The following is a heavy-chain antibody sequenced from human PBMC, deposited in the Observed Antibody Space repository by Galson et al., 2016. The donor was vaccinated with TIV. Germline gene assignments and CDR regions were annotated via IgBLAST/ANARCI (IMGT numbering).Heavy chain of an antibody. Sequence: SLRLSCAASGFTFSSYDMHWVRQAPGKGLQWVAVIWYDGNDKYYADSVKGRFTISRDNSNNTLYLQMNSLRAEDTAVYYCARDRKYYDILTAGNSYYGMDVWGQGTTVTVSS. CDR1: GFTFSSYD. CDR3: ARDRKYYDILTAGNSYYGMDV. V-gene: IGHV3-33*01. D-gene: IGHD3-9*01. CDR2: IWYDGNDK. J-gene: IGHJ6*02.